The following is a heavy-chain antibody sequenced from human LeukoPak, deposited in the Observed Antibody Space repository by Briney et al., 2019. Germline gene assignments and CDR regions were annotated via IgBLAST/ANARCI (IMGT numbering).Heavy chain of an antibody. CDR3: ARYYYDSSGYYYSDY. V-gene: IGHV3-21*01. Sequence: GGSLRLSCAASGFTFSSYGMNWVRQAPGKGLEWVSSITRSSTYIHYADSVKGRFTISRDNAKNSLYLQMNSLRAEDTAVYYCARYYYDSSGYYYSDYWGQGTLVTVSS. CDR1: GFTFSSYG. CDR2: ITRSSTYI. D-gene: IGHD3-22*01. J-gene: IGHJ4*02.